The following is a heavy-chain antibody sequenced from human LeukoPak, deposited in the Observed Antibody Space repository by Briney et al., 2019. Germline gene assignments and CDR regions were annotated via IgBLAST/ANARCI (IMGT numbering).Heavy chain of an antibody. V-gene: IGHV3-7*04. CDR2: IKQDGSEK. CDR1: RFTFSNYW. CDR3: ARHSRGAFEY. D-gene: IGHD3-10*01. J-gene: IGHJ4*02. Sequence: GGSLRLSCAASRFTFSNYWMTWVRQAPGKGLEWVGYIKQDGSEKYYVDSVKGRFTISRDNVKNSLYLQMNSLRAEDTAVYYCARHSRGAFEYCGQGTLVTVSS.